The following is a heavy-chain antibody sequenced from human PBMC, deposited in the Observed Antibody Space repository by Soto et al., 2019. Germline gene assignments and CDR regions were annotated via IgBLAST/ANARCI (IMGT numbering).Heavy chain of an antibody. CDR3: AKDYGWLQSGGFDY. CDR2: ISGSGGST. V-gene: IGHV3-23*01. Sequence: PGGSLRLSCEASGFTFSSYAMSWVRQAPGKGLEWVSAISGSGGSTYYADSVKGRFTISRDNSKNTLYLQMNSLRAEDTAVYYCAKDYGWLQSGGFDYWGQGTLVTVSS. CDR1: GFTFSSYA. D-gene: IGHD5-12*01. J-gene: IGHJ4*02.